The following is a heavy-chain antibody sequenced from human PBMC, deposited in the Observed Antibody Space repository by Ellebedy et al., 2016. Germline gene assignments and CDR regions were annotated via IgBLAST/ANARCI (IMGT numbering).Heavy chain of an antibody. CDR1: GYTFTAYA. J-gene: IGHJ3*02. V-gene: IGHV1-3*01. CDR3: ARDFDYLPGAFDI. D-gene: IGHD4/OR15-4a*01. Sequence: ASVKVSCKASGYTFTAYAIHWVRQAPGQRLEWMGWINAGNGHTKYSQKFQGRVTITRDTSASAAYMELSSLTSEDTAVYYCARDFDYLPGAFDIWGQGTMVTVSS. CDR2: INAGNGHT.